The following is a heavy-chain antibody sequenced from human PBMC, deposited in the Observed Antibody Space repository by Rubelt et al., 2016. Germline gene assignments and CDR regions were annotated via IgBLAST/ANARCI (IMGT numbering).Heavy chain of an antibody. D-gene: IGHD3-10*01. CDR3: TIGSFDY. J-gene: IGHJ4*02. CDR2: FNPRAGGT. Sequence: QVQLVQSGAEVTKPGASVRISCKASGYSLTNYYVHWVRQAPGQGLEWMGLFNPRAGGTSYAQTCVCRAPLTRDTSTTTGYMDLSSLRSKDTAIYYCTIGSFDYWGQGTLITVPA. V-gene: IGHV1-46*01. CDR1: GYSLTNYY.